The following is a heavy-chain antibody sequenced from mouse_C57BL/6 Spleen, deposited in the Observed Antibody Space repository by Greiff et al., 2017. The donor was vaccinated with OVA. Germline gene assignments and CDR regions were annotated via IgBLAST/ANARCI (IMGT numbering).Heavy chain of an antibody. CDR2: IHPNSGST. Sequence: VQLQQPGAELVKPGASVKLSCKASGYTFTSYWMHWVKQRPGQGLEWIGMIHPNSGSTNYNEKFKSKATLTVDKSSSTAYMQLSSLKSEDSAVYYCARDGTTVYYAMDYWGQGTSVTVSS. D-gene: IGHD1-1*01. CDR3: ARDGTTVYYAMDY. J-gene: IGHJ4*01. V-gene: IGHV1-64*01. CDR1: GYTFTSYW.